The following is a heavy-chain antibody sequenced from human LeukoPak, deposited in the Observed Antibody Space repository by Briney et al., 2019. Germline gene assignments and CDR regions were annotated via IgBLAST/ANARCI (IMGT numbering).Heavy chain of an antibody. CDR3: ARSGCPGGSCYLRYSWLDL. Sequence: PGGSLRLSCTTSGLTFSNSDMTWVRQASGKGLEWVSSITTTSSYIYYADSVRGRFTVSRDNARNSLYLQMDSLRPEDTAVYYCARSGCPGGSCYLRYSWLDLWGRGTLVTVSS. V-gene: IGHV3-21*01. J-gene: IGHJ5*02. D-gene: IGHD2-15*01. CDR1: GLTFSNSD. CDR2: ITTTSSYI.